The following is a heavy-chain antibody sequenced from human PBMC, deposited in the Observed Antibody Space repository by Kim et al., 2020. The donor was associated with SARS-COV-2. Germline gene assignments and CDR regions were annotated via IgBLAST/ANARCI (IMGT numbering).Heavy chain of an antibody. D-gene: IGHD1-1*01. J-gene: IGHJ6*02. Sequence: NPSLKSRVTISVDTSKNQFSLKLSSVTAADTAVYYCARRTGGYYYYGMDVWGQGTTVTVSS. CDR3: ARRTGGYYYYGMDV. V-gene: IGHV4-31*02.